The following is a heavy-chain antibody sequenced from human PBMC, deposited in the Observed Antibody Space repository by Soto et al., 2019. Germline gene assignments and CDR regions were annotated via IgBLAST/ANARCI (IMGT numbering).Heavy chain of an antibody. Sequence: EVQLVESGGGLVQPGGSLRLSCAASGFTFSSSWMHWVRQAPGKGLVWVSRINSDGSSTSYADSVKGRFTISRDNAKNTLYLQMNSLRAEDTAVYYCARGGSLNWYFDLWGRGTLVTVSS. J-gene: IGHJ2*01. D-gene: IGHD1-26*01. CDR2: INSDGSST. V-gene: IGHV3-74*01. CDR1: GFTFSSSW. CDR3: ARGGSLNWYFDL.